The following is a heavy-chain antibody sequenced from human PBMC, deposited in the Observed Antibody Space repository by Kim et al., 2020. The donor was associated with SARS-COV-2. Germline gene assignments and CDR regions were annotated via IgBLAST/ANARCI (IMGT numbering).Heavy chain of an antibody. CDR3: AREAYGSRLRHLDY. CDR2: ISYDGSNK. D-gene: IGHD3-10*01. V-gene: IGHV3-33*05. Sequence: GGSLRLSCAASGFTFSSYGMHWVRQAPGKGLEWVAVISYDGSNKYYADSVKGRFTISRDNSKNTLYLQMNSLRAEDTAVYYCAREAYGSRLRHLDYWGQGTLVTVSS. CDR1: GFTFSSYG. J-gene: IGHJ4*02.